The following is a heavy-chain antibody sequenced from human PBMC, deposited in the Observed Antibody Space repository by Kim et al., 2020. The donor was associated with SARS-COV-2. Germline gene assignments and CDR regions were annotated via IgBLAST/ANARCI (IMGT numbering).Heavy chain of an antibody. Sequence: NYHPSLNSRVTISVDTSKNQFSLKLSSVTAADTAVYYCAGGSGSYLIFDYWGQGTLVTVSS. V-gene: IGHV4-59*09. D-gene: IGHD3-10*01. CDR3: AGGSGSYLIFDY. J-gene: IGHJ4*02.